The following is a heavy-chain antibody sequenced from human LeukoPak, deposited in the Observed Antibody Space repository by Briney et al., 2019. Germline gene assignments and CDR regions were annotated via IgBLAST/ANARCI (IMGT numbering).Heavy chain of an antibody. CDR2: MNPNSGNT. CDR3: ARPRWFGESNDAFDI. CDR1: GYIFGTYA. Sequence: ASVKVSCKASGYIFGTYAISWVRQATGQGLEWMGWMNPNSGNTGYAQKFQGRVTMTRNTSISTAYMELSSLRSEDTAVYYCARPRWFGESNDAFDIWGQGTMVTVSS. D-gene: IGHD3-10*01. V-gene: IGHV1-8*02. J-gene: IGHJ3*02.